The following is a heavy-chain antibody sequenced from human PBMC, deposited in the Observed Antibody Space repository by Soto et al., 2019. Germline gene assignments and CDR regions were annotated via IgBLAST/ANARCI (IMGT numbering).Heavy chain of an antibody. CDR1: VVTFRGYA. CDR2: ISDDGSKT. D-gene: IGHD3-9*01. Sequence: WWSLRLSCSGSVVTFRGYAVHWFRQTPGKGLEWVTVISDDGSKTYYADSVKGRFSVSRDDSTNMVFLQMSSLRSEDTAVYHCARAYQLTYYFDDWGPGTPVTVSS. CDR3: ARAYQLTYYFDD. J-gene: IGHJ4*02. V-gene: IGHV3-30*14.